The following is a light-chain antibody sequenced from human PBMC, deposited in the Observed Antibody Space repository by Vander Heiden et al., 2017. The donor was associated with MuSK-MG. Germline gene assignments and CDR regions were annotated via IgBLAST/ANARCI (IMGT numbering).Light chain of an antibody. J-gene: IGKJ4*01. Sequence: EIVLTQSPVTLSLSPGERATLSCRASQSVSSYLAWYQQKPGQAPRLLIYDASNKATGIPARFSGSGSGTDFTLTISSLEPEDFAVYYCQQRSEWPLTFGGGTKVEI. V-gene: IGKV3-11*01. CDR1: QSVSSY. CDR2: DAS. CDR3: QQRSEWPLT.